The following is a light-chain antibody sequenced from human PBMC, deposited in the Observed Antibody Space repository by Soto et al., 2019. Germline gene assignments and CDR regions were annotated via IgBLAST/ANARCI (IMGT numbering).Light chain of an antibody. Sequence: EIAMTQSPATLSVSPGQRATLSCRASQNVNSNLAWYQQKPGHAPSLLMYNVSTRATGFPARFSGSGSGTEFTLTISSLHSDDSAIYYCQQYNTLNTFGQGTQLEIK. CDR1: QNVNSN. V-gene: IGKV3-15*01. CDR2: NVS. J-gene: IGKJ2*01. CDR3: QQYNTLNT.